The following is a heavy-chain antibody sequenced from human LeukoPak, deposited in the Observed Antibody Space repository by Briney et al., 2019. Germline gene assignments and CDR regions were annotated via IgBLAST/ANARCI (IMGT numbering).Heavy chain of an antibody. V-gene: IGHV3-49*05. CDR3: TRDPPTRY. CDR2: IRNKADGGTP. CDR1: GFTFGDYT. J-gene: IGHJ4*02. Sequence: KPGRSLRLSCTASGFTFGDYTITWIRQAPGKGLEWVGFIRNKADGGTPEYAASVKGRFTISRDDSKSIAYLQMYSLKTDDTAVYYCTRDPPTRYWGQGTLVSVSS. D-gene: IGHD1-26*01.